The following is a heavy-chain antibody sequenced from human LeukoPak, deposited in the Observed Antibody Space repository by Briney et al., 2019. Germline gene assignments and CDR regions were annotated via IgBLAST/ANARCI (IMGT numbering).Heavy chain of an antibody. CDR2: INSDGSST. CDR1: GLTFSNYG. J-gene: IGHJ4*02. V-gene: IGHV3-74*01. D-gene: IGHD6-13*01. Sequence: GGSLRLSCAASGLTFSNYGMHWVRHAPGKGLVWVSRINSDGSSTSYAGSVKGRFTISRDTAKNTLYLQMNSLRAEDTAVYYCARVGSSSSLDYWGQGTVVTVSS. CDR3: ARVGSSSSLDY.